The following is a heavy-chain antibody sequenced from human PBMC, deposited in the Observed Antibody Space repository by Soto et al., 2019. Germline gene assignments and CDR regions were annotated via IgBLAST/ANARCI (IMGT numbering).Heavy chain of an antibody. Sequence: EVQLVESGGGLVQPGVSLRLSCAASGFTFSSYSMNWVRQAPGKGLEWVSYISSSSSTIYYADSVKGRFTISRDNAKNSLYLQMNSLRDEDTAVYYCARPEYSSSSYGMDVWGQGTTVTVSS. D-gene: IGHD6-6*01. V-gene: IGHV3-48*02. CDR2: ISSSSSTI. CDR3: ARPEYSSSSYGMDV. CDR1: GFTFSSYS. J-gene: IGHJ6*02.